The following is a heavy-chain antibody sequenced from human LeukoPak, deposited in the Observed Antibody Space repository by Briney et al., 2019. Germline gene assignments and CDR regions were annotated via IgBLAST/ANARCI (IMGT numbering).Heavy chain of an antibody. CDR3: TILLDPSAFDI. CDR1: GYTLNGYY. D-gene: IGHD1-1*01. Sequence: ASVKVSCKASGYTLNGYYMHWVRQAPGQGLEWMGWINPNSGGTNYAQKFQGRVTMTGDTSISTAYMELSRLRSDDTAVYYCTILLDPSAFDIWGQGTLVTDSS. CDR2: INPNSGGT. V-gene: IGHV1-2*02. J-gene: IGHJ3*02.